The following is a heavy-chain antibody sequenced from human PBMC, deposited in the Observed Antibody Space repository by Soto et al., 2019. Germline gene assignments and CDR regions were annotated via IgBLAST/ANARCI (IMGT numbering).Heavy chain of an antibody. J-gene: IGHJ6*02. Sequence: GSLRLSCAASGFTFSSYWMSWVRQAPGKGLEWVANIKQDGSEKYYVDSVKGRFTISRDNAKNSLYLQMNSLRAEETAVYYCARDRYSYYDFWSGSLPYYYYGMDVWGQGTTVTVSS. V-gene: IGHV3-7*01. CDR1: GFTFSSYW. D-gene: IGHD3-3*01. CDR2: IKQDGSEK. CDR3: ARDRYSYYDFWSGSLPYYYYGMDV.